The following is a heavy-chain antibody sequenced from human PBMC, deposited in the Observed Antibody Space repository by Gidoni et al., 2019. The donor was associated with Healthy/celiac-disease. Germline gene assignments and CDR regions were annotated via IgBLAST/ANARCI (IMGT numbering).Heavy chain of an antibody. V-gene: IGHV3-30*18. J-gene: IGHJ3*02. CDR3: AKGMQWLVPGGAFDI. Sequence: QVQLVESGGGVVQPGRSLRLSCAASGFPFSSYGMHWVRQAPGKGLEWVAVISYDGSNKYYADSVKGRFTISRDNSKNTLYLQMNSLRAEDTAVYYCAKGMQWLVPGGAFDIWGQGTMVTVSS. CDR2: ISYDGSNK. CDR1: GFPFSSYG. D-gene: IGHD6-19*01.